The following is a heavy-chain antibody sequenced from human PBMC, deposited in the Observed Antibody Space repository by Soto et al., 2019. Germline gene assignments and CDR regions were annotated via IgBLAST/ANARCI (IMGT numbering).Heavy chain of an antibody. J-gene: IGHJ6*03. CDR1: GFTFSSYS. D-gene: IGHD6-13*01. CDR3: AREQPYYMDV. CDR2: ISSSSSTI. V-gene: IGHV3-48*01. Sequence: GGSLRLSCAASGFTFSSYSMNWVRQAPGKGLEWVSYISSSSSTIYYADSVKGRFTISRDNAKNSLYLQMNSLRAEDTAVYYCAREQPYYMDVWGKGTTVTVSS.